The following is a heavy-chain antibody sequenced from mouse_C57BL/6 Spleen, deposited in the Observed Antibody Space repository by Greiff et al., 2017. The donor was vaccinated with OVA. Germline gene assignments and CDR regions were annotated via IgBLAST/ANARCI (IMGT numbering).Heavy chain of an antibody. Sequence: VKLQESGPELVKPGASVKIPCKASGSAFSSSWMNWVKQRPGKGLEWIGRIYPGDGDTNYNGKFKGKATLTADKSSSTAYMQLSSRTSEDSAVYFCARFGYGNLMSFDYWGQGTTLTVSS. CDR1: GSAFSSSW. V-gene: IGHV1-82*01. J-gene: IGHJ2*01. D-gene: IGHD2-1*01. CDR2: IYPGDGDT. CDR3: ARFGYGNLMSFDY.